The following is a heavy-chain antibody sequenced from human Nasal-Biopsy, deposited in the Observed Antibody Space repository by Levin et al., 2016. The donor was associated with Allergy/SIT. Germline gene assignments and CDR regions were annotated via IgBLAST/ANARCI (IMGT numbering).Heavy chain of an antibody. V-gene: IGHV4-31*03. D-gene: IGHD5/OR15-5a*01. CDR2: IYHGGT. J-gene: IGHJ5*02. CDR1: GGSISSGGYY. CDR3: ASAWRVSTGSSEINWFDP. Sequence: SETLSLTCTVSGGSISSGGYYWSWIRQHPGKGLEWIGYIYHGGTFYNPSLKSRLTISQDTSRNRFSLRLTSVTAADTAIYYCASAWRVSTGSSEINWFDPWGQGTLVTVSS.